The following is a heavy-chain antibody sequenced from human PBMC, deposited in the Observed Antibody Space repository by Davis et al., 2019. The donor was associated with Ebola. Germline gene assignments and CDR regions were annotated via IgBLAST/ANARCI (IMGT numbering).Heavy chain of an antibody. CDR3: ARGPNFDGMDV. J-gene: IGHJ6*02. Sequence: GSLRLSCAVYGGSFSGYYWSWIRQPPGKGLEWIGEINHSGSTNYNPSLKSRVTISVDMSKNQFSLKLSSVTAADTAVYYCARGPNFDGMDVWGQGTTVTVSS. CDR2: INHSGST. D-gene: IGHD4/OR15-4a*01. V-gene: IGHV4-34*01. CDR1: GGSFSGYY.